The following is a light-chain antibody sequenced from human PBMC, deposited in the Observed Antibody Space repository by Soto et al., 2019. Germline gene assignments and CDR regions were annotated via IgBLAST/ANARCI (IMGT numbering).Light chain of an antibody. V-gene: IGLV2-11*01. J-gene: IGLJ7*01. CDR2: EDT. CDR1: TSTVGNNVY. CDR3: CSYAGSSTMT. Sequence: QSALTQPRSVSGSPGQSVTISCTGTTSTVGNNVYVSWYQQHPDKAPKLLIYEDTKRPSGVSHRFSGSKSGNTASLTIAGLQPEDAADYYCCSYAGSSTMTFGGGTQLTVL.